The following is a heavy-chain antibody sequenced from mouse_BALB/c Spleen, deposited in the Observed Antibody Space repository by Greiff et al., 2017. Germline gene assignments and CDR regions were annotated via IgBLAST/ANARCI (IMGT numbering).Heavy chain of an antibody. CDR3: TRDGPGAWFAY. J-gene: IGHJ3*01. CDR1: GFTFSSYT. Sequence: EVKVEESGGGLVKPGGSLKLSCAASGFTFSSYTMSWVRQTPEKRLEWVATISSGGSYTYYPDSVKGRFTISRDNAKNTLYLQMSSLKSEDTAMYYCTRDGPGAWFAYWGQGTLVTVSA. CDR2: ISSGGSYT. V-gene: IGHV5-6-4*01.